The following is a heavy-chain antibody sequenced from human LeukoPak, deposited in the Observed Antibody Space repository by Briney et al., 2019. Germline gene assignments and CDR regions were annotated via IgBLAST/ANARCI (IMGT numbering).Heavy chain of an antibody. V-gene: IGHV3-30*01. CDR1: GFTFSSYA. CDR3: ARDSTYYYDSGSSGPHYFDY. D-gene: IGHD3-10*01. Sequence: GGSLRLSCAASGFTFSSYAMHWVRQAPGKGPEWVAVISYDGSNKYYADSVKGRFTISRDNSKNTLYLQMNSLRAEDTAVYYCARDSTYYYDSGSSGPHYFDYWGQGTLVTVSS. J-gene: IGHJ4*02. CDR2: ISYDGSNK.